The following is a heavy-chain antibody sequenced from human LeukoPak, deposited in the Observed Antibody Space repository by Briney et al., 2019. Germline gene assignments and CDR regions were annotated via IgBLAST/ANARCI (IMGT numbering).Heavy chain of an antibody. Sequence: QTGGSLRLSCAASGFTVSSNYMRWVRQAPGKGLEWVSVIYSGGSTYYADSVKGRFTISRDNSKNTLYLQMNSLRAEDTAVYYCARDSRAAPYYYYGMDVWGQGTTVTVSS. CDR3: ARDSRAAPYYYYGMDV. J-gene: IGHJ6*02. CDR1: GFTVSSNY. CDR2: IYSGGST. D-gene: IGHD2-2*01. V-gene: IGHV3-66*01.